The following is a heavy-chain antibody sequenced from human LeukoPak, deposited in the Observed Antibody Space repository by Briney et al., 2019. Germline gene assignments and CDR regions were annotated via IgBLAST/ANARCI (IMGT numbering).Heavy chain of an antibody. CDR1: GYSFTSYW. D-gene: IGHD3-22*01. J-gene: IGHJ5*02. V-gene: IGHV5-51*01. Sequence: GESLKISCKGSGYSFTSYWIAWVRQMPGKGLEWMGIIYPGGSDTRYSPSFQGQVTISADRSTSTAYLHWSSLKASDTAMYYCARHRTMINWFDPWGQGTLVTVSS. CDR3: ARHRTMINWFDP. CDR2: IYPGGSDT.